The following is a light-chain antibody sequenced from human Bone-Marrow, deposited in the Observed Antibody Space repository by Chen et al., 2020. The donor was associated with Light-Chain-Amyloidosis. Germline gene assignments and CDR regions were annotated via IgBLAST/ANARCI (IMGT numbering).Light chain of an antibody. V-gene: IGKV4-1*01. CDR1: QSILYSSNNRNY. CDR2: WAS. Sequence: DIGIAQSPDSLAVSLGERATINCKSSQSILYSSNNRNYLAWYQQKPGQPPKLLIYWASTRESGVPDRFSGSGSGTDFTLTISSLQAEDVAVYYCQHYYNIPYTFGQGTKLEIK. CDR3: QHYYNIPYT. J-gene: IGKJ2*01.